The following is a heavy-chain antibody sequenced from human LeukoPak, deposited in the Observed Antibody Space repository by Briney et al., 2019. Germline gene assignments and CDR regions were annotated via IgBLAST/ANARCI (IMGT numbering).Heavy chain of an antibody. CDR1: GGSISSGSYY. CDR3: ARGTVGRTYCGGDCYSPIDY. Sequence: TLSLTCSASGGSISSGSYYWSWIRQPAGKGLEWIGRIYTSGSTNYNPSLKSRVAISVDTSKNQFSLKLSSVTATDTAVYYCARGTVGRTYCGGDCYSPIDYWGQGTLVTVSS. D-gene: IGHD2-21*01. V-gene: IGHV4-61*02. CDR2: IYTSGST. J-gene: IGHJ4*02.